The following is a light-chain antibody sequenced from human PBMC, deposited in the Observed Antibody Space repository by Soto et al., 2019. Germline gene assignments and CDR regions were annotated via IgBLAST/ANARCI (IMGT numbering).Light chain of an antibody. CDR1: QSVADK. Sequence: EVVMTQLPATLSVSPGERVSLSCRASQSVADKLAWYQQKPGQAPRLLIYAASSRAAGIPTRFSGSGSGTDFTLTISRLQPEDFAVYYCQQYDEWPPFTFGQGTRLDI. CDR2: AAS. CDR3: QQYDEWPPFT. V-gene: IGKV3-15*01. J-gene: IGKJ2*01.